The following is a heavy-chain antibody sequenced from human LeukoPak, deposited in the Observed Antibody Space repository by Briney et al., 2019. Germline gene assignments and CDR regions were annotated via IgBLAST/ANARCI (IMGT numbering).Heavy chain of an antibody. Sequence: GRSLRLSCAASGFTFSSYGMHWVRQPPGKGLEWVSAIGTAGDTYYPGSVKGRFTISRDNAKNSLYLQMNSLRAEDTAVYYCARASTYYDFWSGYYKPIYFDYWGQGTLVTVSS. D-gene: IGHD3-3*01. V-gene: IGHV3-13*01. J-gene: IGHJ4*02. CDR3: ARASTYYDFWSGYYKPIYFDY. CDR2: IGTAGDT. CDR1: GFTFSSYG.